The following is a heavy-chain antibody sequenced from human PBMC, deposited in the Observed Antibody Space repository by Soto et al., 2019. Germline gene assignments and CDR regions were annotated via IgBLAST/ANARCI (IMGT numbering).Heavy chain of an antibody. D-gene: IGHD2-15*01. V-gene: IGHV3-23*01. J-gene: IGHJ6*02. CDR2: ISANIIST. Sequence: EVQLLESGGGLVQPGGSLRLSCAASGFNFNSHAMTWVRQAPGKGLEWVSTISANIISTYYADSVKSRFTISRDNSKNTLYLQMSRLRVEDTAVYHCATVDTPTVRVGMDVWGQGTTVTVSS. CDR1: GFNFNSHA. CDR3: ATVDTPTVRVGMDV.